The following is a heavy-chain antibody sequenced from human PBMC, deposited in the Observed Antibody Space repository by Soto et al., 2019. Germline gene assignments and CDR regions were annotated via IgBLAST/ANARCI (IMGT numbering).Heavy chain of an antibody. V-gene: IGHV3-74*01. J-gene: IGHJ5*02. Sequence: EVQLVESGGGLVQPGGSLRLSCAASGFTFSTYWMHWVRQAPGKGLVWVSRINGDGSTTSYADSAKGRFTISRDNAKNTLYLQMNSLRAEDTAVYYCARDLTGDGSSWGQGTLVTVSS. CDR2: INGDGSTT. CDR1: GFTFSTYW. D-gene: IGHD2-21*02. CDR3: ARDLTGDGSS.